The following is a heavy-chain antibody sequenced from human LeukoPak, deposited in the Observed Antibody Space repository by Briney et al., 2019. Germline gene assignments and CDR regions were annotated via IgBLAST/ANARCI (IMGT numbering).Heavy chain of an antibody. CDR3: ARYCGGDCYGLDV. Sequence: GGSLRLSCTASGFTFSSYWMSWVRQAPGKGLEWVANIKQDGREKDYVDSVKGRLTISRDNAKNSLHLQMNSLRAEDTALYYCARYCGGDCYGLDVWGQGTTVTVSS. CDR2: IKQDGREK. J-gene: IGHJ6*02. V-gene: IGHV3-7*01. CDR1: GFTFSSYW. D-gene: IGHD2-21*01.